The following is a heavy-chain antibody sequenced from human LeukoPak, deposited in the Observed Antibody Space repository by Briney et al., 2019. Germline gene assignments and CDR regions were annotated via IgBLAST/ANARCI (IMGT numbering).Heavy chain of an antibody. CDR2: IIPIFGTA. D-gene: IGHD1-7*01. Sequence: GAPVKVSCKASGGTFSTYAISWVRQAPGQRLEWMGGIIPIFGTANYAQKFQGRVTITTDESTSTAYMELSSLRSEDTAVYYCARDITGTTDASRWGQGTLVTVSS. J-gene: IGHJ4*02. CDR1: GGTFSTYA. CDR3: ARDITGTTDASR. V-gene: IGHV1-69*05.